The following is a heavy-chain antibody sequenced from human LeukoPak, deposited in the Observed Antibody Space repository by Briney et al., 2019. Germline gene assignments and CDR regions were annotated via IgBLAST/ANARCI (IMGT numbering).Heavy chain of an antibody. CDR3: AREPGYCSGGSCYSDAFDI. V-gene: IGHV4-4*02. D-gene: IGHD2-15*01. Sequence: SETLSLTCAVSGGSLSSSNWWSWVRQPPGKGLEWIGEIYHRGSTNYNPSLKSRVTISVDKSKNQFSLKLSSVTAADTAVYYCAREPGYCSGGSCYSDAFDIWGQGTMVTVSS. CDR1: GGSLSSSNW. CDR2: IYHRGST. J-gene: IGHJ3*02.